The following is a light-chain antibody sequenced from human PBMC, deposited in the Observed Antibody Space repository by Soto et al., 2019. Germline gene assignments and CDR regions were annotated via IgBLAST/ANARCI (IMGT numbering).Light chain of an antibody. J-gene: IGKJ2*01. CDR3: HQHTTWPRT. CDR1: QSISND. V-gene: IGKV3-15*01. Sequence: EIVMTQSPATLSVSPGERATLSCRASQSISNDLAWYQQKPGQAPRLLSYAPFTRAIGIPDRFTGSGSRTEFNLTISSLQSEDFALYYCHQHTTWPRTFGPGTILEI. CDR2: APF.